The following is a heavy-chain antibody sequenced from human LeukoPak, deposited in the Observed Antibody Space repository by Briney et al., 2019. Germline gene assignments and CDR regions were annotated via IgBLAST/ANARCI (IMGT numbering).Heavy chain of an antibody. CDR2: INPSGGST. CDR3: ARELGYGEFDAFDM. J-gene: IGHJ3*02. D-gene: IGHD4-17*01. V-gene: IGHV1-46*01. CDR1: GYTFTSYY. Sequence: GASVKVSCKASGYTFTSYYMHWVRQAPGQGLEWMGIINPSGGSTSYAQKFQGRVTMTTDTSTSTAYMELRSLRSDDTAVYYCARELGYGEFDAFDMWGQGTMVTVSS.